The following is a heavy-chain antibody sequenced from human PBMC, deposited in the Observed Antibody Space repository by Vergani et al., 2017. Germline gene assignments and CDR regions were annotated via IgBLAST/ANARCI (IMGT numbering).Heavy chain of an antibody. CDR2: IYVSGIT. D-gene: IGHD4-23*01. CDR3: ARDNKQLRPRAFDL. CDR1: GASINNDFYY. V-gene: IGHV4-61*02. J-gene: IGHJ3*01. Sequence: QVQLQESGPGLVTPSQTLSLTCTVSGASINNDFYYWHWIRQPAGKVLEWIGRIYVSGITDYNSSLQSRVSMSVDTSKNQFSLTLTSVTAADTAVYYCARDNKQLRPRAFDLGGQGTMVTVS.